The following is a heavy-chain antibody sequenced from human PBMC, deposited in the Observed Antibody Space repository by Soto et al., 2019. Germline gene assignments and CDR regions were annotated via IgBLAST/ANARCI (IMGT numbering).Heavy chain of an antibody. CDR2: VHYSGNT. CDR3: ARQDRVVAEGRWFDP. D-gene: IGHD2-15*01. V-gene: IGHV4-38-2*02. Sequence: SETLSLTCTVYGYSISSGYHWAWSRQAPGKGLEWLGSVHYSGNTYYNPSLTSRLTISVDKSKNQFSQNLSAVAGADTAVYYCARQDRVVAEGRWFDPWGQGTLVTVSS. CDR1: GYSISSGYH. J-gene: IGHJ5*02.